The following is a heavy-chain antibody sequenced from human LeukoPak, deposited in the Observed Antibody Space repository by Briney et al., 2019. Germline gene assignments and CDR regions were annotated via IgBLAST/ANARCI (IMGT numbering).Heavy chain of an antibody. CDR2: INHSGST. V-gene: IGHV4-34*01. D-gene: IGHD6-13*01. J-gene: IGHJ4*02. CDR3: ARGRRAAAGPNDY. Sequence: SETLSLTCAVYGGSFSGYYWGWIRQPPGKGLEWIGEINHSGSTNCNPSLKSRVTISVDTSKNQFSLKLSSVTAADTAVYYCARGRRAAAGPNDYWGQGTLVTVSS. CDR1: GGSFSGYY.